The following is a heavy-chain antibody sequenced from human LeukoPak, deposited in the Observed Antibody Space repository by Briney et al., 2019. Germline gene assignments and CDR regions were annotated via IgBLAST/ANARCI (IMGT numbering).Heavy chain of an antibody. CDR2: ISWNSGSI. CDR3: AKEASNGSGFDY. V-gene: IGHV3-9*03. CDR1: GFTFDDYA. D-gene: IGHD6-19*01. Sequence: GGSPRLSCAASGFTFDDYAMHGGRQAPGKGLQLSPGISWNSGSIGYADSVKGRFTISRDNAKNSLYLQMNSLRAEDMALYYCAKEASNGSGFDYWGQGTLVTVSS. J-gene: IGHJ4*02.